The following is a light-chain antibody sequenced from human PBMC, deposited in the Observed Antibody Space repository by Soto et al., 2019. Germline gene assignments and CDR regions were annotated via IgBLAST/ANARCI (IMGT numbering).Light chain of an antibody. Sequence: QSAWTQPRSVSGSPGQSVTLSCTGTSSDVGGYNYVTWYQQYPGKAPKVMIYDVKTRPSGVPDRFSGSKSGNTASLTISGLQAEDEADYYCCSYAGDYTFVFGTGTKVTVL. CDR2: DVK. V-gene: IGLV2-11*01. CDR1: SSDVGGYNY. CDR3: CSYAGDYTFV. J-gene: IGLJ1*01.